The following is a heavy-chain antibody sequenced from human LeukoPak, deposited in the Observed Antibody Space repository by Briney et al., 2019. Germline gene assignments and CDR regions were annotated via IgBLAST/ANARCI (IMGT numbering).Heavy chain of an antibody. CDR1: GGSISSSSYY. CDR2: IYYRGST. J-gene: IGHJ4*02. Sequence: SETLSLTCTVSGGSISSSSYYWGWLRQTPGKGLEWIGSIYYRGSTYYNPSLKSRFTISVDTSKNQFSLKLSSVTAADTAVYYCARGGGSSTSCYNYWGQGTLVTVSS. D-gene: IGHD2-2*02. V-gene: IGHV4-39*07. CDR3: ARGGGSSTSCYNY.